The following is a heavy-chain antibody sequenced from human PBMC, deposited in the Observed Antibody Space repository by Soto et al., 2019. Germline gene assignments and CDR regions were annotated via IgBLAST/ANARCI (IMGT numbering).Heavy chain of an antibody. V-gene: IGHV1-69*01. J-gene: IGHJ6*01. D-gene: IGHD2-2*01. CDR2: IIPISGTA. Sequence: QVQLVQSGAEVKKPGSSVKVSCKASGGTFSSYAISWVRQAPGQGLEWMGGIIPISGTANYAQKFQGSVTLTADESTSTAYMELSSLRSEVTAVYYCARSQGSTTSVEIHYYYYYGMEEWGQGTTVTVSS. CDR1: GGTFSSYA. CDR3: ARSQGSTTSVEIHYYYYYGMEE.